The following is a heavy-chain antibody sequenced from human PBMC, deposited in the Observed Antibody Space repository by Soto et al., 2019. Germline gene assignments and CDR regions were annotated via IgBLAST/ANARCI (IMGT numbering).Heavy chain of an antibody. V-gene: IGHV3-21*01. CDR1: GFTFSSYS. Sequence: EVQLVESGGGLVKPGGSLRLSCAASGFTFSSYSMNWVRQAPGKGLEWVSSISSSSSYIYYADSVKGRFTISRDNAKNSLYLQMNSLRAEDTAVYYCARCDYYYYYYMDVWGKGTTVNGSS. CDR3: ARCDYYYYYYMDV. J-gene: IGHJ6*03. CDR2: ISSSSSYI. D-gene: IGHD2-21*02.